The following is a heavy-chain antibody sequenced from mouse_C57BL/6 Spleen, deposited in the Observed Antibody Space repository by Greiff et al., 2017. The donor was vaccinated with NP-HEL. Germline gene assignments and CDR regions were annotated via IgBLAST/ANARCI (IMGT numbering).Heavy chain of an antibody. V-gene: IGHV2-2*01. J-gene: IGHJ1*03. CDR2: IWSGGST. CDR1: GFSLTSYG. CDR3: ARSGLPSYWYFDV. Sequence: VQLQQSGPGLVQPSQSLSITCTVSGFSLTSYGVHWVRQSPGKGLEWLGVIWSGGSTDYNAAFISRLSISKDNSKSQVFFKMNSLQADDTAIYYCARSGLPSYWYFDVWGTGTTVTVSS. D-gene: IGHD2-2*01.